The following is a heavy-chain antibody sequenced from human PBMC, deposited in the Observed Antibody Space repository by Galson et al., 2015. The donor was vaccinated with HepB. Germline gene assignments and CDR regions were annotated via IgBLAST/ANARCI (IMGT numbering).Heavy chain of an antibody. J-gene: IGHJ4*02. CDR2: ISSSSSTI. CDR1: GFTFSSYS. V-gene: IGHV3-48*01. D-gene: IGHD3-9*01. CDR3: ARDLDYDILTGLFDY. Sequence: SLRLSCAASGFTFSSYSMNWVRQAPGKGLEWVSYISSSSSTIYYADSVKGRFTISRDNAKNSLYLQMNSLRAEDTAVYYCARDLDYDILTGLFDYWGQGTLVTVSS.